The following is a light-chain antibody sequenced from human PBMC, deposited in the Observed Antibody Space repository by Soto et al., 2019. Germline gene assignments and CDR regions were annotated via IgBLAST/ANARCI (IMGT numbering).Light chain of an antibody. CDR2: GAS. CDR3: QGYGGSPFT. CDR1: QSVSGSY. J-gene: IGKJ3*01. V-gene: IGKV3-20*01. Sequence: EIVLTQSPGTLSLSLGERATLSCRASQSVSGSYLAWYQQKPGQAPRLLTYGASSRAAGIPDRFSGSGSGADLPLTIGRLEPEVLEVYSCQGYGGSPFTFGAETEVHIK.